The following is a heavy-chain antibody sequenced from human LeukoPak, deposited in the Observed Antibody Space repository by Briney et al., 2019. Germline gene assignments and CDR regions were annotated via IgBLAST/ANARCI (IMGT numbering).Heavy chain of an antibody. CDR1: GFTFNTYA. J-gene: IGHJ5*02. CDR2: ISGDGVIT. V-gene: IGHV3-23*01. CDR3: ATVGGGPNVGRDYFGA. D-gene: IGHD4-11*01. Sequence: GVSLRLSCRGSGFTFNTYAMSWFRQIPGKGLEWVSAISGDGVITYNTDSVKTRCIISRDNSRDTLHLQMSSLGVDDPAVYHCATVGGGPNVGRDYFGAWGQGILVTVSS.